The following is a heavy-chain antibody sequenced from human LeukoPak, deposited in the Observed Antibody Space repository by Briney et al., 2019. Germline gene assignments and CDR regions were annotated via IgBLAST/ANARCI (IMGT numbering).Heavy chain of an antibody. D-gene: IGHD3-22*01. CDR2: MYYSGTT. Sequence: PSETLSLTCAVYGGSFSGYYWSWIRQPPGKGLEWIGYMYYSGTTNYNPALKSRVTISVDTSKNQFSLKLSSLTAADTAVYYCARNSRYHYDSSGYFNWFDPWGQGTLVTVSS. CDR1: GGSFSGYY. V-gene: IGHV4-59*01. J-gene: IGHJ5*02. CDR3: ARNSRYHYDSSGYFNWFDP.